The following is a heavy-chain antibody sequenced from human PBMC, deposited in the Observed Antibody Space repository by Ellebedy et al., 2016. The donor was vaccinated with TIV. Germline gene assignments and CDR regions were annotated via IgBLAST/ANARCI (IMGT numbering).Heavy chain of an antibody. V-gene: IGHV1-46*01. CDR2: INPGGGGT. J-gene: IGHJ4*02. D-gene: IGHD3-22*01. CDR1: GYIFIDHF. CDR3: VFYHSSGYWMEPEIY. Sequence: ASVKVSCXASGYIFIDHFIHWVRQAPGQGLEWMGIINPGGGGTTYAQKFQGRVTMPRDTSTSTVYMELSSLRSEDTAVYYCVFYHSSGYWMEPEIYWGQGTLVTVSS.